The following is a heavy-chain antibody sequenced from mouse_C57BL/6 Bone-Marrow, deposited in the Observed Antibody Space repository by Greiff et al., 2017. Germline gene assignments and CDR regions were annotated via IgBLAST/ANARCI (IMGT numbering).Heavy chain of an antibody. J-gene: IGHJ2*01. CDR2: IDPENGDT. V-gene: IGHV14-4*01. CDR3: TTWRGDYFDY. Sequence: VQLQQSGAELVRPGASVKLSCTASGFNIKDDYMHWVKQRPEQGLEWIGWIDPENGDTEYASKFQGKATITADPSSNTAYLQLSSLTSEDTAVYYCTTWRGDYFDYWGQGTTLTVSS. CDR1: GFNIKDDY.